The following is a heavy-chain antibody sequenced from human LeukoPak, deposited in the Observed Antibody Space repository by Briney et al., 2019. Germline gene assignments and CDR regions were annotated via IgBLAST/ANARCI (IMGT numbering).Heavy chain of an antibody. D-gene: IGHD2-21*01. J-gene: IGHJ4*02. CDR1: GFTFSSYS. CDR2: ISSNSSYI. V-gene: IGHV3-21*01. CDR3: ASIGLDLLFDY. Sequence: GGSLRLSCAASGFTFSSYSMNWVRQAPGKGLEWVSSISSNSSYIYYADSVKGRFTISRDNAKNSLYLQMNSLRAEDTAVYYCASIGLDLLFDYWGQGTLVTVSS.